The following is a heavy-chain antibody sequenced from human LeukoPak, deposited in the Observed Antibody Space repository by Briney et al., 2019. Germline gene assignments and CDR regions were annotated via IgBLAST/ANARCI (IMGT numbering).Heavy chain of an antibody. V-gene: IGHV3-23*01. D-gene: IGHD3-9*01. J-gene: IGHJ4*02. CDR3: AKEERYYDILTGYYRRRYYFDY. CDR2: ISGGGDNT. Sequence: GGSLRLSCAASGFTFSSYAMTWVRQAPGKGLEWVSAISGGGDNTYYADSVKGRFTISRDNSKNTLCLQMNSLRAEDTAVYYCAKEERYYDILTGYYRRRYYFDYWGQGTLVTVSS. CDR1: GFTFSSYA.